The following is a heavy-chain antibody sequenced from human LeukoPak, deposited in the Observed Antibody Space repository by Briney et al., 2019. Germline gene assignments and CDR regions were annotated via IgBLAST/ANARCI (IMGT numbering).Heavy chain of an antibody. CDR3: AKDPDYDFWSGYSGFDY. V-gene: IGHV3-23*01. D-gene: IGHD3-3*01. CDR2: ISGSGGST. J-gene: IGHJ4*02. CDR1: GFTFSSYA. Sequence: AGGSLRLSCAASGFTFSSYAMSWVRQAPGKGLEWVSAISGSGGSTYYADSVKGRFTISRDNSKNTLYLQMNSLRAEDTAVYYCAKDPDYDFWSGYSGFDYWGQGTLVTVSS.